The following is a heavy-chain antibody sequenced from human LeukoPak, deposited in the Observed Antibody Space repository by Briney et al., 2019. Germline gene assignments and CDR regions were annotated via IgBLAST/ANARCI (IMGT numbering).Heavy chain of an antibody. V-gene: IGHV4-59*01. CDR2: IYYSGST. D-gene: IGHD3-9*01. J-gene: IGHJ5*02. Sequence: SETLSLTCTVSGGPISSYYWRWIRQPPGKGLEWIGYIYYSGSTNYNPSLKSRVTISVDTSKNQFSLKLSSVTAADTAVYYCASQYYDILTGSSDWFDPWGQGTLVTVSS. CDR3: ASQYYDILTGSSDWFDP. CDR1: GGPISSYY.